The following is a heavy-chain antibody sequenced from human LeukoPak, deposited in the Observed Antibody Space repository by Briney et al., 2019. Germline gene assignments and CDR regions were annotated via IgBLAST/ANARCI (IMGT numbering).Heavy chain of an antibody. D-gene: IGHD2-15*01. CDR1: GYTFTGYY. CDR3: ARGGYCSGGSCYGHNWFDP. CDR2: INPNSGGT. Sequence: SVKVSCKASGYTFTGYYMHWVRQAPGQGLEWMGWINPNSGGTNYAQKFQGRVTMTRDTSISTAYMELSRLRSDDTAVYYCARGGYCSGGSCYGHNWFDPWGQGTLVTVSS. J-gene: IGHJ5*02. V-gene: IGHV1-2*02.